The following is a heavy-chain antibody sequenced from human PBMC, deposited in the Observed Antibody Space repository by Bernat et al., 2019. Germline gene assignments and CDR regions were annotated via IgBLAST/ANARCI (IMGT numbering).Heavy chain of an antibody. CDR2: ISYDGSNK. CDR3: AKVFEMYSSGWSTHPHLDY. V-gene: IGHV3-30*18. J-gene: IGHJ4*02. Sequence: QVQLVESGCGVVQPGGSLRLSCEASGFTFSSYGMHWVRQAPGKGLEWVAVISYDGSNKYYGDSVKGRFTISRDNSKNTLYLQMNSLRAEDTAVYYCAKVFEMYSSGWSTHPHLDYWGQGSRVNVSS. D-gene: IGHD6-19*01. CDR1: GFTFSSYG.